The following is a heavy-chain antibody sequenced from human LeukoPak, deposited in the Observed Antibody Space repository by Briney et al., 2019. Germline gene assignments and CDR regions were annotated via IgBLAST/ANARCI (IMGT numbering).Heavy chain of an antibody. J-gene: IGHJ4*02. D-gene: IGHD6-13*01. CDR1: GGTFSSYA. CDR3: TSGRIAAAGSYFDY. Sequence: GASVKVSCHASGGTFSSYAISWVRQAPGQGLEWMGRIIPILGIANYAQKFQGRVTITADKSTSTAYMEPSSLRSEDTAVYYCTSGRIAAAGSYFDYWGQGTLVTVSS. V-gene: IGHV1-69*04. CDR2: IIPILGIA.